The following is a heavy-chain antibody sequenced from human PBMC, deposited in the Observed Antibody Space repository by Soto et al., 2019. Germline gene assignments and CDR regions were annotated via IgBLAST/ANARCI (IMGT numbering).Heavy chain of an antibody. CDR3: ARSYYDFWSGPEDAFDI. Sequence: SETLSLTCAVYGGSFSGYYWSWIRQPPGKGLEWIGEINHSGSTNYNPSLKSRVTISVDTSKNQFSLKLSSVTAADTAVYYCARSYYDFWSGPEDAFDIWGQGTMVTVSS. CDR2: INHSGST. CDR1: GGSFSGYY. V-gene: IGHV4-34*01. D-gene: IGHD3-3*01. J-gene: IGHJ3*02.